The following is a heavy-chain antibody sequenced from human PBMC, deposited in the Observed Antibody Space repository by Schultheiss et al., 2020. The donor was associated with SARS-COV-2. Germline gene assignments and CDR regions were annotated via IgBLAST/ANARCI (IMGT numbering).Heavy chain of an antibody. CDR2: ISSSSSYI. V-gene: IGHV3-21*01. CDR3: ARVGSN. J-gene: IGHJ4*02. D-gene: IGHD1-26*01. Sequence: GGSLRLSCAASGFTFSGSAMHWVRQASGKGLEWVSSISSSSSYIYYADSVKGRFTISRDNAKNSLYLQMNSLRDEDTAVYYCARVGSNWGQGTLVTVSS. CDR1: GFTFSGSA.